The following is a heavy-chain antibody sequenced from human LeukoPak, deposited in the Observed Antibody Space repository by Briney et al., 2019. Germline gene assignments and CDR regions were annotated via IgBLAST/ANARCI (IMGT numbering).Heavy chain of an antibody. CDR1: GFTFSSYG. CDR2: IWYDGSNK. J-gene: IGHJ5*02. V-gene: IGHV3-33*06. Sequence: QTGRSLRLSCAACGFTFSSYGMHWVRQAPGKGLEWVAVIWYDGSNKYYADSVKGRFTISRDNSKNTLYLQMNSLRAEDTAVYYCAKDPRYGSGSDNWFDPWGQGTLVTVSS. D-gene: IGHD3-10*01. CDR3: AKDPRYGSGSDNWFDP.